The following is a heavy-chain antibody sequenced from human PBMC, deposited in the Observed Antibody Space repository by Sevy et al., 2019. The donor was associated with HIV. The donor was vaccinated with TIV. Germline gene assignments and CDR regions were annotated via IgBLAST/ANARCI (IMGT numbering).Heavy chain of an antibody. CDR3: AKDASSSRTGGKFQH. J-gene: IGHJ1*01. CDR2: ISASGGST. CDR1: GFIFSGYV. Sequence: GGSLRLSCAASGFIFSGYVMSWVRQAPGKGLEWVSGISASGGSTYYADSVKGRFTISRDNSKNTLDLQMNSLRAEDTAVYYCAKDASSSRTGGKFQHWGQGTLVTVSS. V-gene: IGHV3-23*01. D-gene: IGHD6-13*01.